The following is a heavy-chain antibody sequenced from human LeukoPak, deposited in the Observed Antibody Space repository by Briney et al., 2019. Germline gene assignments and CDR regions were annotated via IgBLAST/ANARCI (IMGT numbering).Heavy chain of an antibody. J-gene: IGHJ3*02. D-gene: IGHD3-22*01. V-gene: IGHV1-46*01. CDR3: ARMGWRAIVGRSAFDI. CDR1: GYTFTSYY. Sequence: GASVKVSCKASGYTFTSYYMHWVRQAPGQGLEWMGIINPSGGSTSYAQKFQGRVTMTRDMSTSTVYMELSSLRSEDTAVYYCARMGWRAIVGRSAFDIWGQGTMVTVSS. CDR2: INPSGGST.